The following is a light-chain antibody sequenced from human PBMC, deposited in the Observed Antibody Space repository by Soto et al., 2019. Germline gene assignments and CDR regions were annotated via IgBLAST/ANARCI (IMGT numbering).Light chain of an antibody. CDR2: AAS. J-gene: IGKJ1*01. CDR3: RQYNNWPWT. Sequence: ETVMTQSPVTLSVSPGDTATLSCRASQRVSSHLAWYQQKPGQAPRLLIYAASTRATGIPVRFSGSGSETEFTLTIRSLQSEDSALYYCRQYNNWPWTFGQGTKVDIK. CDR1: QRVSSH. V-gene: IGKV3-15*01.